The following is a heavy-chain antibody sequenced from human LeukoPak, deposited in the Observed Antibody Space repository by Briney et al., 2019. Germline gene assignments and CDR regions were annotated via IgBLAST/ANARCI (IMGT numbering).Heavy chain of an antibody. D-gene: IGHD5-12*01. CDR2: ISSSSSYI. CDR1: GFTFSSYS. J-gene: IGHJ6*03. V-gene: IGHV3-21*01. Sequence: PGGSLRLSCAASGFTFSSYSMNWVRQAPGKGLEWVSSISSSSSYIYYADSVKGRFTISRDNAKNSLYLQMNSLRAEDTAVYYCARVSGYDLDYYYYMDVWGKGTTVTVSS. CDR3: ARVSGYDLDYYYYMDV.